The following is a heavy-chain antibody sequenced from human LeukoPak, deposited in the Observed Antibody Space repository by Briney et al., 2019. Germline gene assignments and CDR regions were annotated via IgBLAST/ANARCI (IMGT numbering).Heavy chain of an antibody. CDR3: ARQGIVGAVCAFDI. J-gene: IGHJ3*02. CDR1: GGSISSYY. CDR2: IYYSGST. V-gene: IGHV4-59*08. D-gene: IGHD1-26*01. Sequence: SSETLSLTYTVSGGSISSYYWSWIRQPPGKGLEWIGYIYYSGSTNYNPSLKSRVTISVDTSKNQFSLKLSSVTAADTAVYYCARQGIVGAVCAFDIWGQGTMVTVSS.